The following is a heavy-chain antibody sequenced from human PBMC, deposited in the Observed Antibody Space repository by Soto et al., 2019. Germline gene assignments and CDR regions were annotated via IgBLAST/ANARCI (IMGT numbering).Heavy chain of an antibody. J-gene: IGHJ6*02. D-gene: IGHD3-10*01. CDR1: GGSFSGYY. Sequence: QVQLQQSGAGLLKPSETLSLTCAVYGGSFSGYYWSWIRQPPGKGLEWIGEINHSGSTNYNPSLKSRVTISVDTSKNQFSLKLSSVTAADTAVYYCARSGSYYSPHYGMDVWGQGTTVTVSS. V-gene: IGHV4-34*01. CDR3: ARSGSYYSPHYGMDV. CDR2: INHSGST.